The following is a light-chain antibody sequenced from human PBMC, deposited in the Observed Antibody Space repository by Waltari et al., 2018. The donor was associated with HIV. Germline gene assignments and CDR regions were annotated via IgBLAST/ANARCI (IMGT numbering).Light chain of an antibody. CDR3: AAWDDSLSGWV. J-gene: IGLJ3*02. Sequence: QSALTQPPSTSGTPGQTVTIPCSGRRPNIGDHYVSWYQQLPGTAPKLLIYRNSQRPSGVRDRFSVSKSGTSASLAINDLRSEDEAEYHCAAWDDSLSGWVFGGGTNLTVL. CDR1: RPNIGDHY. CDR2: RNS. V-gene: IGLV1-47*01.